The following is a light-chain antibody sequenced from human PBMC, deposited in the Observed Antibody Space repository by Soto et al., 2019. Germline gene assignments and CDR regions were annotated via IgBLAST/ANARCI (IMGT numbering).Light chain of an antibody. J-gene: IGKJ2*01. CDR2: GIS. CDR3: QQYGISPYT. V-gene: IGKV3-20*01. CDR1: QSVSSSN. Sequence: EIVLTQSPGTLSLSPGERATLSCRASQSVSSSNLAWYQQKPGQAPRLLIYGISSRATGIPDRFSGSGSGTDFSLTISRLEPEDFAVYYCQQYGISPYTFGQGTKLEIK.